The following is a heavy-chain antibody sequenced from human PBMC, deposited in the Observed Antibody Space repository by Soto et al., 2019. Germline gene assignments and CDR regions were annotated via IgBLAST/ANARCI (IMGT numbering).Heavy chain of an antibody. CDR1: GGTFSNFT. D-gene: IGHD1-1*01. V-gene: IGHV1-69*08. CDR2: IIPILDLP. Sequence: QVQLVQSGAEVEKPGSSVKVSCRASGGTFSNFTINWVRQAPGQGLEWMGRIIPILDLPTYAQKFQGRVTITADTSTGTAYMDLSSLRSDDTAVYYCAREPPRPTGGYFYYYMDVWGTGTTVTVSS. J-gene: IGHJ6*03. CDR3: AREPPRPTGGYFYYYMDV.